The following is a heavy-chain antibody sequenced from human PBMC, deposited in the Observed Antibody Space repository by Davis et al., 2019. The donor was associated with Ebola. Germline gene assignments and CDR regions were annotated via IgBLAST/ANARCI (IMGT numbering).Heavy chain of an antibody. J-gene: IGHJ2*01. D-gene: IGHD2-8*01. Sequence: GGSLRLSCAASGFPFNTYNMNWVRQAPGKGLEWVSSISSSGSSLYYADSVKGRFTISRDNADNSLYLQVNSLRAEDTAVYYCAREQWHSRDYWYFDLWGRGTLVTVSS. CDR2: ISSSGSSL. CDR3: AREQWHSRDYWYFDL. V-gene: IGHV3-21*01. CDR1: GFPFNTYN.